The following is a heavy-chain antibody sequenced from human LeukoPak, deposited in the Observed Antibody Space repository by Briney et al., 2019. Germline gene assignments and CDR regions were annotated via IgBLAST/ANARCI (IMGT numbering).Heavy chain of an antibody. CDR1: GYTFTSYG. CDR2: MNPNSGNT. Sequence: GASVKVSCKASGYTFTSYGISWVRQAPGQGLGWMGWMNPNSGNTGYAQKFQGRVTITRNTSISTAYMELSSLRSEDTAVYYCARGRGCSSTSCYSVGYYYYYMDVWGKGTTVTVSS. J-gene: IGHJ6*03. V-gene: IGHV1-8*03. CDR3: ARGRGCSSTSCYSVGYYYYYMDV. D-gene: IGHD2-2*01.